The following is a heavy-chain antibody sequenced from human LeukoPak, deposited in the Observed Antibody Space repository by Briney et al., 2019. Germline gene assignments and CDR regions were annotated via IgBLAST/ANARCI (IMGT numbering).Heavy chain of an antibody. V-gene: IGHV4-34*01. D-gene: IGHD3-22*01. J-gene: IGHJ4*02. CDR1: GGSFSGYY. Sequence: SETLSLICAVYGGSFSGYYWSWIRQPPGKGLEWIGEINHSGSTNYNPSLKSRVTISVDTSKNQFSLKLSSVTAADTAVYYCARVRLRPFKLFDYWGQGTLVTVSS. CDR3: ARVRLRPFKLFDY. CDR2: INHSGST.